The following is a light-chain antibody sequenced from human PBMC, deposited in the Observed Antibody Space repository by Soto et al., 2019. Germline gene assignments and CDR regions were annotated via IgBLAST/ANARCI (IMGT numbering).Light chain of an antibody. CDR1: SSDVGGYNY. V-gene: IGLV2-14*01. CDR2: EVS. J-gene: IGLJ1*01. CDR3: SSYTSSSTPRV. Sequence: QSALTQPASVSGSPGQSITISCTGTSSDVGGYNYVSWYQQHPGKAPKLMIYEVSNRPSGVSNSFSGSKSGNTASLTISGLQAEDEADYYCSSYTSSSTPRVFGTGTKLTVL.